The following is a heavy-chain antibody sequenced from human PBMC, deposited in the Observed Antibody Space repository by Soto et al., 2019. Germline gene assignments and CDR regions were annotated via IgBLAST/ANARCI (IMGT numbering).Heavy chain of an antibody. CDR1: GASISRYY. Sequence: PSETLSLTCTVSGASISRYYWSWIRQSPGKGLERIGYLYNTGSTIYNPSLKSRVTISVDTSKNQFSLKLSSVTAADTAVYYCARRYGGNFDYWGQGTLVTVSS. CDR3: ARRYGGNFDY. D-gene: IGHD1-26*01. CDR2: LYNTGST. J-gene: IGHJ4*02. V-gene: IGHV4-59*01.